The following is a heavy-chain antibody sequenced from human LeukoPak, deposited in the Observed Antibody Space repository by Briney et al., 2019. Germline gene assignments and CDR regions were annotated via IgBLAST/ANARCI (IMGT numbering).Heavy chain of an antibody. D-gene: IGHD4-11*01. CDR1: GGSISSSSYY. V-gene: IGHV4-39*07. Sequence: SETLSLTCTVSGGSISSSSYYWGWIRQPPGKGLEWIGSIYYSRSTYYNPSLKSRVTISVDTSKNQFSLKLSSVTAADTAVYYCATTRLLDVWGKGTTVTVSS. CDR2: IYYSRST. J-gene: IGHJ6*04. CDR3: ATTRLLDV.